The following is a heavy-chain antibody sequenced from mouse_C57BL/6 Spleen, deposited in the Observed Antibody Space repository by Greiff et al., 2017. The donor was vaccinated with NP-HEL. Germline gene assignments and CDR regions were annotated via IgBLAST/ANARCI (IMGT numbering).Heavy chain of an antibody. CDR2: ISSGSSTI. Sequence: EVKVVESGGGLVKPGGSLKLSCAASGFTFSDYGMHWVRQAPEKGLEWVAYISSGSSTIYYADTVKGRFTISRDNAKNTLFLQMTSLRSEDTAMYYCARNYGRNYFDYWGQGTTLTVSS. CDR3: ARNYGRNYFDY. D-gene: IGHD1-1*01. J-gene: IGHJ2*01. CDR1: GFTFSDYG. V-gene: IGHV5-17*01.